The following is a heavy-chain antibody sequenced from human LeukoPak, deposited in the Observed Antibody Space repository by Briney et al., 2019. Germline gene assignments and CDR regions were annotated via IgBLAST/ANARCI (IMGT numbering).Heavy chain of an antibody. CDR3: ARGGPYYYDSSGYFDY. CDR2: IYYSGST. CDR1: GGSISTYF. J-gene: IGHJ4*02. Sequence: SETLSLTCTVSGGSISTYFWSWIRQPPGKGLEWIGYIYYSGSTNYNPSLKSRVTISVDTSKNQFSLKLSSVTAADTAVYYCARGGPYYYDSSGYFDYWGQGTLVTVSS. D-gene: IGHD3-22*01. V-gene: IGHV4-59*01.